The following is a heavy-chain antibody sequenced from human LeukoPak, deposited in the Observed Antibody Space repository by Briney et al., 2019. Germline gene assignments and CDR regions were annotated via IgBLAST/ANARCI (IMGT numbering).Heavy chain of an antibody. J-gene: IGHJ4*02. D-gene: IGHD5-12*01. CDR2: ISSSSSYI. V-gene: IGHV3-21*01. CDR3: ARATVATNGGRDY. Sequence: NTGGSLRLSCAASGFTFSSYSMNWVRQAPGKGLEWVSSISSSSSYIYYADSVKGRFTISRDNAKNSLYLQMNSLRAEDTAVYYCARATVATNGGRDYWGQGTLVTVSS. CDR1: GFTFSSYS.